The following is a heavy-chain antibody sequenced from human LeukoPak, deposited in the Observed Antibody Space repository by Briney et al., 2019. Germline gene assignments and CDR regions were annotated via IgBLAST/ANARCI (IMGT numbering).Heavy chain of an antibody. CDR1: GYTFTSYY. J-gene: IGHJ4*02. CDR2: NNPSGGST. CDR3: ASQGGDYVRFDY. V-gene: IGHV1-46*01. D-gene: IGHD4-17*01. Sequence: ASVKVSCKASGYTFTSYYMHWVRQAPGQGLEWMGINNPSGGSTSYAQKFQGRVTMTRDTSTSTVYMELSSLRSEDTAVYYCASQGGDYVRFDYWGQGTLVTVSS.